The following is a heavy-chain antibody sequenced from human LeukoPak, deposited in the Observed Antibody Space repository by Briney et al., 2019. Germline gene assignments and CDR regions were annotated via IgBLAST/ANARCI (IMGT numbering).Heavy chain of an antibody. J-gene: IGHJ1*01. CDR3: ASIQQLVGSEYFQH. D-gene: IGHD6-13*01. Sequence: GGSLCLSCASYGVTVSSNYMSWVRHAPGNGLEWVSVIYSGGRTYYADSVKGRFTISRDNSKNTLYLQMNRLRAEDTAVYYCASIQQLVGSEYFQHWVQGTLVTVSS. V-gene: IGHV3-53*01. CDR2: IYSGGRT. CDR1: GVTVSSNY.